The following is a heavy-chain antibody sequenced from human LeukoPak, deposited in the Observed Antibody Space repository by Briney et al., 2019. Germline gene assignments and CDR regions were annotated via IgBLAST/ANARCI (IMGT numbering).Heavy chain of an antibody. D-gene: IGHD2-15*01. Sequence: GRSLRLSCAASGFTFSTHGVHWVRQAPGKGLEWVAVISYDGGYKYYADSLRGRFTISRDNSKNTLYLQMNSLRAEDTAVYHCARSGTGYCSGGSCPSDHWGQGTLVTVSS. CDR2: ISYDGGYK. CDR3: ARSGTGYCSGGSCPSDH. V-gene: IGHV3-30*03. J-gene: IGHJ4*02. CDR1: GFTFSTHG.